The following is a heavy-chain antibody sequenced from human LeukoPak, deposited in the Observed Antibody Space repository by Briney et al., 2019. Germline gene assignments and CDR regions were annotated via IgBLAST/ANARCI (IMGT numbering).Heavy chain of an antibody. CDR3: ARKGVFCSSTSCYRAEFDY. Sequence: GGSLRLSCAASGFTFSSYSMSWVRQAPGKGLEWVSSTSGGSSYIYYADSVKGRFTISRDNAKNSLYLQMNSLTAEDTAVYYCARKGVFCSSTSCYRAEFDYWGQGTLVTVSS. D-gene: IGHD2-2*02. J-gene: IGHJ4*02. CDR2: TSGGSSYI. CDR1: GFTFSSYS. V-gene: IGHV3-21*01.